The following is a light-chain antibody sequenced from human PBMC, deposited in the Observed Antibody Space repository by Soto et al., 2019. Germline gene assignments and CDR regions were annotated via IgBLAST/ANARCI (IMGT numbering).Light chain of an antibody. J-gene: IGKJ2*01. CDR2: DAS. Sequence: LVMTQSPATLSVSPGVRATLSCRTSQSISNKLAWYQQKRGQAPTLLIYDASTRVTGVPARFSGSGSGTDFTLTISSLQSEDFAVYYCQHHNNWPPYTFGQGTKLEMK. V-gene: IGKV3-15*01. CDR3: QHHNNWPPYT. CDR1: QSISNK.